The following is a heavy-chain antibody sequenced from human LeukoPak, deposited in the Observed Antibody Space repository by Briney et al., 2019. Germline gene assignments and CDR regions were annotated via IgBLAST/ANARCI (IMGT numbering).Heavy chain of an antibody. Sequence: SETLSLTCTVSGYSISSGYYWGWIRQPPGKGLEWIGSIYHSGSTYYNPSLKSRVTISVDTSKNQFSLKLSSVTAADTAVYYCARVWYSIFGVVSAYYFDYWGQGTLVTVSS. CDR1: GYSISSGYY. CDR3: ARVWYSIFGVVSAYYFDY. CDR2: IYHSGST. V-gene: IGHV4-38-2*02. D-gene: IGHD3-3*01. J-gene: IGHJ4*02.